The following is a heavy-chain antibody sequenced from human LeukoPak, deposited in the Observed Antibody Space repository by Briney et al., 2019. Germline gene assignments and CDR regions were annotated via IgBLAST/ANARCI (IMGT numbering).Heavy chain of an antibody. CDR2: INWNSISI. D-gene: IGHD1-26*01. V-gene: IGHV3-9*01. J-gene: IGHJ3*02. Sequence: PGGSLRLSCAASGFTFDNYAMHWVRQAPGKGLEWVSGINWNSISIGYADSVKGRFTISRDNAKNSLYLQMNSLRAEDTALYYCAKDTSGSYGDGCDIWSQGTMVTVSS. CDR3: AKDTSGSYGDGCDI. CDR1: GFTFDNYA.